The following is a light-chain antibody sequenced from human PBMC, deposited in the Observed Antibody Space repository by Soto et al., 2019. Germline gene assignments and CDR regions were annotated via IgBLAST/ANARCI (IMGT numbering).Light chain of an antibody. CDR1: QSVTSNY. Sequence: ICLSRAAGPRSLCPAEQASLSSGASQSVTSNYLAWYQQKPGQAPRLLIFGASIRVKGTPDRFIGSGSGTDFTLTISRLEPEDFAVYYCQQAVSLITTFGHGTKVDIK. V-gene: IGKV3-20*01. CDR2: GAS. CDR3: QQAVSLITT. J-gene: IGKJ1*01.